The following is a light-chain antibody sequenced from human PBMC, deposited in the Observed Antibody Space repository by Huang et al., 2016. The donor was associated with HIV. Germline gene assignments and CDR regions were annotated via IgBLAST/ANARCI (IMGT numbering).Light chain of an antibody. Sequence: DIQMTQSPSTLSASVGDRVTITCRASQSISSWLAWYQQKPGKAPKVLIYKASSLESGVPSRFSGSGSGTEFTLTISGLQPDDFATYYCQQYNRYSYTFGQGTNLEIK. V-gene: IGKV1-5*03. CDR2: KAS. J-gene: IGKJ2*01. CDR3: QQYNRYSYT. CDR1: QSISSW.